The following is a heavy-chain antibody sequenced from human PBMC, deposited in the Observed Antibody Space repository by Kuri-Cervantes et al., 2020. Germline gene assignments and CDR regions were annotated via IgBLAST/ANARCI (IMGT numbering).Heavy chain of an antibody. CDR1: GFTFSDYA. J-gene: IGHJ4*02. Sequence: GGSLRLSCAASGFTFSDYAMHWVRQAPGKGLEWVSGISWNSGSIGYADSVKGRFTISRDNAKNSLYLQMNSLRAEDTALYYCAKEDLVRGPLDYWGQGTLVTVSS. CDR3: AKEDLVRGPLDY. CDR2: ISWNSGSI. D-gene: IGHD3-10*01. V-gene: IGHV3-9*01.